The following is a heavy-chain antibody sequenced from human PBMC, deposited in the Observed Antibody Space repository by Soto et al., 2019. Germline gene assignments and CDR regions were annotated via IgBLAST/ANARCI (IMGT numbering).Heavy chain of an antibody. Sequence: PGGSVRRSCSASGLRFSGCATHWVRQASGKGLERVGRIRSKANSYATAYGASVKGRFTISRDASKNTAYLQMNSLKTEDTAVYYPTRGRAVTPFYYGMHVPGPVTTDTVS. CDR2: IRSKANSYAT. J-gene: IGHJ6*02. CDR3: TRGRAVTPFYYGMHV. CDR1: GLRFSGCA. D-gene: IGHD4-17*01. V-gene: IGHV3-73*01.